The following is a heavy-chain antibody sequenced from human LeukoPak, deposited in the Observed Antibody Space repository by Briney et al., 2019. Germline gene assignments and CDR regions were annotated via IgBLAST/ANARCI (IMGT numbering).Heavy chain of an antibody. CDR2: ISSSSSYI. CDR3: ARDRSGAFDI. V-gene: IGHV3-21*01. D-gene: IGHD3-10*01. CDR1: GFTFSSYS. J-gene: IGHJ3*02. Sequence: GGSLRLSCAASGFTFSSYSMNWVRQAPGKGLEWVSSISSSSSYIYYADSVKGRFTISRDNAKDSLYLQMNSLRAEDTAVYYCARDRSGAFDIWGQGTMVTVSS.